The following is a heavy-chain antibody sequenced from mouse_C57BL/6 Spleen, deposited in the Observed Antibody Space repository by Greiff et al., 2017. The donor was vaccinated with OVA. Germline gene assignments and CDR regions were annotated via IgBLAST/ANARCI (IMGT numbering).Heavy chain of an antibody. Sequence: QLQLQQSGPELVKPGASVKISCKASGYAFSSSWMNWVKQRPGKGLEWIGRIYPGDGDTNYNGKFKGKATLTADKSSSTAYMQLSSLTSEDSAVYVCARRGIYDPWFAYWGKGTLVTVSA. CDR3: ARRGIYDPWFAY. V-gene: IGHV1-82*01. D-gene: IGHD2-3*01. CDR2: IYPGDGDT. CDR1: GYAFSSSW. J-gene: IGHJ3*01.